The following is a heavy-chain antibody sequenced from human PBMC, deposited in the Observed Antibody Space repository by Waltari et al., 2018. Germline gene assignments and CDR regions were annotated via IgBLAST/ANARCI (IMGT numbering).Heavy chain of an antibody. CDR2: IIPIFGTA. D-gene: IGHD3-10*01. CDR1: GGTFSSYA. CDR3: ATTTMVRGPSLAWFDP. J-gene: IGHJ5*02. V-gene: IGHV1-69*13. Sequence: QVQLVQSGAEVKKPGSSVKVSCKASGGTFSSYAINWVRQAPGQGLEWMGRIIPIFGTANYAQKFQGRVTITADKSTSTAYMELSSLRSEDTAVYYCATTTMVRGPSLAWFDPWGQGTLVTVSS.